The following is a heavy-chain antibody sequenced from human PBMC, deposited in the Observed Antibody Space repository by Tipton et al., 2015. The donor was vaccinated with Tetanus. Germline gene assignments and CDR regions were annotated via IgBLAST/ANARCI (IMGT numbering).Heavy chain of an antibody. CDR3: ARDSQVASGWGGAFDI. CDR1: GGSISSHY. D-gene: IGHD6-19*01. CDR2: IYYSGST. Sequence: TLSLTCTVSGGSISSHYWSWIRQPPGKGLEWIGYIYYSGSTNYNPSPKSRVTISVDTSKNQFSLKLSSVTAADTAVYYCARDSQVASGWGGAFDIWGQGTMVTVSS. J-gene: IGHJ3*02. V-gene: IGHV4-59*11.